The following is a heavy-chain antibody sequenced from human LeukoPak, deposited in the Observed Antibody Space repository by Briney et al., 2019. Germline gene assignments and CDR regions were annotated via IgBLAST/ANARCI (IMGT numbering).Heavy chain of an antibody. CDR3: ARGQKYTSGYTVTELGSRYFDY. CDR1: PGSISNYY. Sequence: SETLSLTCTVSPGSISNYYWSWIRQPAGKGLEWIGLIYSSGSTSYNPSLKSRVTMSVDTSKNQFSLKLSSVTAADTAVYYCARGQKYTSGYTVTELGSRYFDYWGQGALVTVSS. D-gene: IGHD5-18*01. CDR2: IYSSGST. J-gene: IGHJ4*02. V-gene: IGHV4-4*07.